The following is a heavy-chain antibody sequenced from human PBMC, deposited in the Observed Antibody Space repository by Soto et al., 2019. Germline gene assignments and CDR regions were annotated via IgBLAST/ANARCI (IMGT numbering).Heavy chain of an antibody. CDR2: IYYSGST. CDR3: ARGRVVVAVVTATLNWFDP. D-gene: IGHD6-19*01. CDR1: GGSVSSGTYY. V-gene: IGHV4-61*01. J-gene: IGHJ5*02. Sequence: PSETLSLTCTVSGGSVSSGTYYWSWIRQPPGKGLEWIGYIYYSGSTNYNPSLKSRVTISVDTSKNQFSLKRSSVTAADTAVYYCARGRVVVAVVTATLNWFDPWAQGNLVPVSS.